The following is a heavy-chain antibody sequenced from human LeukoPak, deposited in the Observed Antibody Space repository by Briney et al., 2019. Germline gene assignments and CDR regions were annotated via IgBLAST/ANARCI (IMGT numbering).Heavy chain of an antibody. CDR1: GYTFSSYD. J-gene: IGHJ4*02. CDR2: MNPNSGNT. CDR3: ARGFGYSSGWYYFDY. D-gene: IGHD6-19*01. Sequence: ASVKVSCKASGYTFSSYDINWVRQATGQGLEWMGWMNPNSGNTGYAQKFQGRVTMTRNTSISTAYMELSSLRSEDTAVYYCARGFGYSSGWYYFDYWGQGTLVTVSS. V-gene: IGHV1-8*01.